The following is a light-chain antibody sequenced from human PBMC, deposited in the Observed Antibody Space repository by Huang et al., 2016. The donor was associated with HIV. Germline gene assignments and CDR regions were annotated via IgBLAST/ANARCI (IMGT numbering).Light chain of an antibody. CDR3: QQYYTTPYT. CDR2: WAS. Sequence: DIVMTQSPDSLAVSLGVRATINCKSSQSVLYRSNNKNYLAWYQQKPGQPPKLIIYWASTRDSGVPDRFSGSGSGTDFTLTIGSLQAEDVAVYYCQQYYTTPYTFGQGTRLEI. V-gene: IGKV4-1*01. CDR1: QSVLYRSNNKNY. J-gene: IGKJ2*01.